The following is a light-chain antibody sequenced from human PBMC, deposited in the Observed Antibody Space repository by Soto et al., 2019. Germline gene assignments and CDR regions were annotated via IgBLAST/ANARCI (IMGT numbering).Light chain of an antibody. V-gene: IGKV1-5*03. Sequence: DIQMTQSPSTLSGSVGDRVTITCRASQTISSWLAWYQQKPGKAPKLLIYKASTLKSGVPSRFSGSGSGTEFTLTISSLQPDDFATYYCQQRSNWHPFTFGPGTKVDIK. J-gene: IGKJ3*01. CDR2: KAS. CDR1: QTISSW. CDR3: QQRSNWHPFT.